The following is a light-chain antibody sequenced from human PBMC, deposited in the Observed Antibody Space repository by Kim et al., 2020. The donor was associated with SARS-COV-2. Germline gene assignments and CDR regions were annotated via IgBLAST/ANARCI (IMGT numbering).Light chain of an antibody. CDR2: DVS. J-gene: IGLJ3*02. V-gene: IGLV2-14*03. Sequence: QSALTQPASVSGSPGQSITISCTGTSSDVGGYNYVSWYQQHPGKAPKAVIYDVSLRPSGVSNRFSGSKSGDTASLTISGLQAEDEAHYYCSSFTTSATWVFGGGTQLTVL. CDR3: SSFTTSATWV. CDR1: SSDVGGYNY.